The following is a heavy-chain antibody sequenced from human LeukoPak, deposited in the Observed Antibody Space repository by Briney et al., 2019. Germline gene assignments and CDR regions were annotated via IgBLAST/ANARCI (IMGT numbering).Heavy chain of an antibody. CDR2: IYYSGST. CDR3: ASGIAAALLDY. J-gene: IGHJ4*02. V-gene: IGHV4-59*01. CDR1: GGSISSYY. D-gene: IGHD6-13*01. Sequence: SETLSLTCTVSGGSISSYYWSWIRQPPGKGLEGSGYIYYSGSTNYNPSLKRRVTISVDTSKDQSSLKLSSVPAADTAVYYCASGIAAALLDYWGQGTLVTVSS.